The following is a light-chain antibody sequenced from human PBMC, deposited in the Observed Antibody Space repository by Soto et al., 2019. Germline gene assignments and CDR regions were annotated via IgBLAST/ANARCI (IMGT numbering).Light chain of an antibody. V-gene: IGLV2-14*01. CDR3: SSYTSSRIWV. J-gene: IGLJ3*02. CDR2: QVT. Sequence: QSALTQPASVSGSSGQSITISCTGTSSDVGGYNYVSWYQQHPGKAPKLLIYQVTNRPSGVSHRFSGSKSGNTASLTISGLQADDEADYYCSSYTSSRIWVFGGGTKLTVL. CDR1: SSDVGGYNY.